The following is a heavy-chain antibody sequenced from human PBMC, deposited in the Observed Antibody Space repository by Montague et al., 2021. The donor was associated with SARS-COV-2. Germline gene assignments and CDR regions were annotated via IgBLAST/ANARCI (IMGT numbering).Heavy chain of an antibody. D-gene: IGHD2-15*01. Sequence: SETLSLTCCVSGGSTSNYYWTWIRQPPGKGLQWIGYIFNTGSTNINPSLKGRVSMSLDTSKNHFSLRLSAVTAADTASYYCARAQNISFIANFVNYFDLWGLGALVTVSS. J-gene: IGHJ4*02. CDR2: IFNTGST. V-gene: IGHV4-59*01. CDR3: ARAQNISFIANFVNYFDL. CDR1: GGSTSNYY.